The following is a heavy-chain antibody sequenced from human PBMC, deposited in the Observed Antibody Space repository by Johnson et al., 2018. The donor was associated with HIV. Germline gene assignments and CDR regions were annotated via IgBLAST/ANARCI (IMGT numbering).Heavy chain of an antibody. J-gene: IGHJ3*02. Sequence: VQLVESGGGLIQPGGSLRRSCAASGFTVSSNYMSWVRQAPGKGLEWVVVSYSGGSTYYADAVKGRFTRSRDDSKNTLYLQMNSLTTEDTALYYCNTYRVDGGGSYYNAFDIWGQGTMVTFSS. D-gene: IGHD1-26*01. V-gene: IGHV3-53*01. CDR2: SYSGGST. CDR1: GFTVSSNY. CDR3: NTYRVDGGGSYYNAFDI.